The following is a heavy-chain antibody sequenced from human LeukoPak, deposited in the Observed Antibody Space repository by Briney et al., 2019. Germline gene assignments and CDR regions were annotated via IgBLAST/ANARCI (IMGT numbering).Heavy chain of an antibody. J-gene: IGHJ4*02. D-gene: IGHD5-24*01. CDR2: INPSGGST. CDR1: GYTFTSYY. CDR3: ARDQGDPKKPRWHFDY. Sequence: ASVKVSCKASGYTFTSYYMHWVRQAPGQGLEWMGIINPSGGSTSYAQKFQGRVTMTRDTSTSTVYMELSSLRSEDTAVYYCARDQGDPKKPRWHFDYWGQGTLVTVPS. V-gene: IGHV1-46*01.